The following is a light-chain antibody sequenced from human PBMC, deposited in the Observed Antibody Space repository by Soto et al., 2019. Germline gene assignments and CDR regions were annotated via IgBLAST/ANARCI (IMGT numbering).Light chain of an antibody. J-gene: IGLJ3*02. Sequence: QSALTQPRSVSGSPGQSVTISCTGTNSDVGGYNYVSWYQQHPGKAPNLMIYDVTRRPSGVPDRFFGSKSGNTASLTISGLQAEDEADYYCCSYAGSSWVFGGGTKLTVL. CDR3: CSYAGSSWV. CDR2: DVT. CDR1: NSDVGGYNY. V-gene: IGLV2-11*01.